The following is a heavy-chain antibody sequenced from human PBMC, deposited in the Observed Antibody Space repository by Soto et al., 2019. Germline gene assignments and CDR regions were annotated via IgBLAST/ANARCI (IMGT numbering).Heavy chain of an antibody. CDR2: ISASNGDS. J-gene: IGHJ6*03. CDR1: GYTFSDYV. V-gene: IGHV1-18*01. D-gene: IGHD1-26*01. CDR3: ARAATTTEKYYYYMDV. Sequence: QVQLVQSGAEVKKPGASVRVSCKTSGYTFSDYVISWVRQAPGQGLEWVGWISASNGDSNFAQKVQGRVTLTTDTSTGTAYMEMRGLRFDDTAVYFCARAATTTEKYYYYMDVWGKGTTVTVSS.